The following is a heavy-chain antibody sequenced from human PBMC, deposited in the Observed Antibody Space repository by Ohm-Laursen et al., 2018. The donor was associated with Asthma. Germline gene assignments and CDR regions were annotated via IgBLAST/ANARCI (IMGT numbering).Heavy chain of an antibody. V-gene: IGHV3-11*03. Sequence: SLRLSCTASGFTFSDYYMSWIRQAPGKGLEWVSYISGSSSYTNYADSVKGRFTISRDNAKNSLYLQMNSLRAEDTAVYYCAKFGRDYRSHGMDVWGQGTTVTVSS. D-gene: IGHD4-11*01. CDR2: ISGSSSYT. CDR3: AKFGRDYRSHGMDV. CDR1: GFTFSDYY. J-gene: IGHJ6*02.